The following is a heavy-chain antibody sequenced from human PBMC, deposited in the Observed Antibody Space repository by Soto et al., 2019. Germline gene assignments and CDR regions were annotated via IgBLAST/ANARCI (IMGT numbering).Heavy chain of an antibody. V-gene: IGHV1-69*13. D-gene: IGHD2-15*01. J-gene: IGHJ3*02. CDR1: GGTFSSYA. CDR3: ARGSIVVVVAATLSHGAFDI. CDR2: IIPIFGTA. Sequence: ASVKVSCKASGGTFSSYAISWVRQAPGQGLEWMGGIIPIFGTANYAQKFQGRVTITADESTSTAYMELSSLRSEDTAVYYCARGSIVVVVAATLSHGAFDIWGQGTMVTVSS.